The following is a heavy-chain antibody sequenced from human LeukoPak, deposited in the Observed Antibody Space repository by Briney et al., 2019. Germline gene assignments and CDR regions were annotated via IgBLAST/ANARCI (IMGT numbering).Heavy chain of an antibody. V-gene: IGHV4-59*01. D-gene: IGHD3-10*01. CDR2: IYYSGST. CDR1: GGSISSYY. Sequence: PSETLSLTCTVSGGSISSYYWSWIRQPPGKGLEWIGYIYYSGSTNYNPSLKSRVTISVDTSKNQFSLKLSSVTAADTAVYYCARALDYYGPGAHFDYWGLGTLVTVSS. J-gene: IGHJ4*02. CDR3: ARALDYYGPGAHFDY.